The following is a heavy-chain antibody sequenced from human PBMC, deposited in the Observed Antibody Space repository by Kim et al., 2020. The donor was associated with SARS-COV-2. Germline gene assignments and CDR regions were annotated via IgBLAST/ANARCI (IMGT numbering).Heavy chain of an antibody. D-gene: IGHD6-13*01. Sequence: ASVKVSCKASGYTFTGYYMHWVRQAPGQGLEWMGWINPNSGGTNYAQKFQGRVTMTRDTSISTAYMELSRLRSDDTAVYYCAPLQGGIHDAFDIWGQGTMVTVSS. CDR2: INPNSGGT. J-gene: IGHJ3*02. CDR1: GYTFTGYY. V-gene: IGHV1-2*02. CDR3: APLQGGIHDAFDI.